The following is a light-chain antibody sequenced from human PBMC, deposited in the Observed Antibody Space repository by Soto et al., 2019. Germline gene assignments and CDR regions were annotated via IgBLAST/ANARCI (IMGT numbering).Light chain of an antibody. CDR2: GAS. CDR3: QQYGSSPRT. Sequence: EIVLTQSPGTRPLSPGERATISCRASQSVSSSYLAWYQQKPGQAPRLLIYGASSRATGIPDRFSGSGSGTDFTLTISRLEPEGFAVYYCQQYGSSPRTFGGGTKVDIK. CDR1: QSVSSSY. J-gene: IGKJ4*01. V-gene: IGKV3-20*01.